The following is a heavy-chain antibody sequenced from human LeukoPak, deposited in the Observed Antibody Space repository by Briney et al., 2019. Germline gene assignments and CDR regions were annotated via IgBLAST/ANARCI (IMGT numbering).Heavy chain of an antibody. J-gene: IGHJ4*02. Sequence: GGSLRLSCAVSGFSFTNFWMSWVRQAPGRGLEWVANIHPEGNEKYRVESVKGRFTISRDNTKNLLFLQMNGLRVEDTAVYYCARGDAFSGDHWGQGTLVTVSS. CDR3: ARGDAFSGDH. CDR1: GFSFTNFW. CDR2: IHPEGNEK. V-gene: IGHV3-7*04.